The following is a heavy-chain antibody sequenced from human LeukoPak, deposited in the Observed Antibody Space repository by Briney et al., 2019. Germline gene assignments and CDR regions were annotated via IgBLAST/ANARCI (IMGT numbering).Heavy chain of an antibody. D-gene: IGHD6-13*01. Sequence: GRSLRLSCAASGFTFSSYATHWVRQAPGKGLEWVAVISYDGSNKYYADSVKGRFTISRDNSKNTLYLQMNSLRAEDTAVYYCTVLVRPLAYYFDYWGQGTLVTVSS. J-gene: IGHJ4*02. CDR3: TVLVRPLAYYFDY. V-gene: IGHV3-30-3*01. CDR2: ISYDGSNK. CDR1: GFTFSSYA.